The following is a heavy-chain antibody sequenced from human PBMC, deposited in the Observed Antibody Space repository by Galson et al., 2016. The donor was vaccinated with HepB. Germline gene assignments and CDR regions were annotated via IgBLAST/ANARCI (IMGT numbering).Heavy chain of an antibody. D-gene: IGHD4-17*01. J-gene: IGHJ5*01. Sequence: SETLSLTCTVSGDSINRRSFYWGWIRQSPGKGLEWIGTFYPGGSTYYNPSLISRFTTSVGTSKNQFFLNVSSVTAADTAVYYCAGGGAATRGWFDSWGQGTLVIVSP. CDR2: FYPGGST. CDR3: AGGGAATRGWFDS. V-gene: IGHV4-39*07. CDR1: GDSINRRSFY.